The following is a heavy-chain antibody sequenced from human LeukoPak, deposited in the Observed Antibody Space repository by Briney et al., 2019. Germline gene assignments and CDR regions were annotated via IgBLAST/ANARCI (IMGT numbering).Heavy chain of an antibody. D-gene: IGHD5-12*01. CDR1: GFTFSSYA. V-gene: IGHV3-23*01. J-gene: IGHJ4*02. CDR3: AKTNGYKTYYFDY. Sequence: GGSLRLSCAASGFTFSSYAMSWVRQAPGKGLGWVSAISGSGGSTYYADSVKGRFTISRDNSKNTLYLQMNSLRAEGTAVYYCAKTNGYKTYYFDYWGQGTLVTVSS. CDR2: ISGSGGST.